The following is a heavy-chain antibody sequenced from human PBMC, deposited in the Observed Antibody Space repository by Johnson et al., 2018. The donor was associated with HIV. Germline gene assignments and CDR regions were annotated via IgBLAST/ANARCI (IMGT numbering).Heavy chain of an antibody. D-gene: IGHD1-26*01. CDR1: GFTVSSNY. J-gene: IGHJ3*02. CDR2: ISYDGNKT. Sequence: QVQLVESGGGLVQPGGSLRLSCAASGFTVSSNYMSWVRQAPGKGLEWVAVISYDGNKTYYADSVRGLTISRDNSKNTLYLQMNSLRAEDTAVYDCAKDVELHGAFDIWGQGTMVTVSS. V-gene: IGHV3-30*18. CDR3: AKDVELHGAFDI.